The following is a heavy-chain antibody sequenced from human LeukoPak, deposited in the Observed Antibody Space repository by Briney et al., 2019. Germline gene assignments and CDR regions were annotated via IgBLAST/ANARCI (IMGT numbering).Heavy chain of an antibody. V-gene: IGHV3-21*01. CDR1: GFTFSSYS. CDR3: ARGPVTTVTTPWFDP. Sequence: PGGSLRLSCAASGFTFSSYSMNWVRQAPGKGLEWVSSISSSSSYIYYADSVKGRFTISRDNAKNSLYLQMNSLRAEDTAVYYCARGPVTTVTTPWFDPWGQGTLVTVSS. CDR2: ISSSSSYI. J-gene: IGHJ5*02. D-gene: IGHD4-17*01.